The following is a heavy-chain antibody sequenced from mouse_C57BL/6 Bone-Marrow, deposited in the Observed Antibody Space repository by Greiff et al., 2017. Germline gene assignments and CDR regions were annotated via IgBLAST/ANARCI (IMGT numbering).Heavy chain of an antibody. CDR3: ARVGLVYYDYDWFAY. D-gene: IGHD2-4*01. V-gene: IGHV1-81*01. Sequence: VQLQQSGAELARPGASVKLSCKASGYTFTSYGISWVKQRTGQGLEWIGEIYPRSGNTYYNEKFKGKATLTADKSSSTAYMELRSLTSEDSAVYFGARVGLVYYDYDWFAYWGQGTLVTVSA. CDR1: GYTFTSYG. CDR2: IYPRSGNT. J-gene: IGHJ3*01.